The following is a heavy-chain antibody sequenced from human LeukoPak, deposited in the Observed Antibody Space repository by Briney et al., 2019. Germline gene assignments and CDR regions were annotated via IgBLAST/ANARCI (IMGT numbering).Heavy chain of an antibody. D-gene: IGHD6-6*01. CDR1: GGSISSSSYY. CDR2: IYYSGST. Sequence: PSETLSLTCTVSGGSISSSSYYWGWIRQPPGKGLEWIVSIYYSGSTYYNPSLKSRVTISVDTSKNQFSLKLSSVTAADTAVYYCARYGIAARPTDYWGQGTLVTVSS. J-gene: IGHJ4*02. V-gene: IGHV4-39*01. CDR3: ARYGIAARPTDY.